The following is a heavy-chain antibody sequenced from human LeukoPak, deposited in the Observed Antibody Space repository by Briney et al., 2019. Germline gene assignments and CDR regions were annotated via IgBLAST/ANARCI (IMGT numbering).Heavy chain of an antibody. CDR3: ARQHVLLWFGDREEGMYYFDY. CDR1: GDSISSSSSY. CDR2: IYYSGST. Sequence: PSETLSLTCTVSGDSISSSSSYWGWLRQPPGEGLEWIGSIYYSGSTYYNTSLKSRVTISVDTSKNQFSLRLNSVTAADTAVYYCARQHVLLWFGDREEGMYYFDYWGQGTLVTVSS. V-gene: IGHV4-39*01. D-gene: IGHD3-10*01. J-gene: IGHJ4*02.